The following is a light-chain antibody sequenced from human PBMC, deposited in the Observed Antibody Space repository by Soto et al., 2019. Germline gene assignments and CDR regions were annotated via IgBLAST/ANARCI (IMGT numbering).Light chain of an antibody. CDR2: SNN. Sequence: QSVRTQPPSASGTPGQRVTISCSGSSSNIGSNTVNWYQQLPGTAPKLLIYSNNQRPSGVPDRFSGSKSGTSASLAISGLQSEDEADYYCAAWDDSLNCYVFGTGTKVT. V-gene: IGLV1-44*01. CDR3: AAWDDSLNCYV. J-gene: IGLJ1*01. CDR1: SSNIGSNT.